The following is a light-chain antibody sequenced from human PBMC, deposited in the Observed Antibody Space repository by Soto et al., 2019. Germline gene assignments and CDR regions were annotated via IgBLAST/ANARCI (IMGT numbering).Light chain of an antibody. Sequence: VMTQPPLSLPVTPGEPASISCRSSQSLLHSNGYNYLDWYLQKPGQSPQLLIYLGSNRASGVPDRFSGSGSGTDFTLKISRVEAEDVGIYYCMHALQTPWTFGQGTKVEIK. CDR3: MHALQTPWT. CDR1: QSLLHSNGYNY. J-gene: IGKJ1*01. CDR2: LGS. V-gene: IGKV2-28*01.